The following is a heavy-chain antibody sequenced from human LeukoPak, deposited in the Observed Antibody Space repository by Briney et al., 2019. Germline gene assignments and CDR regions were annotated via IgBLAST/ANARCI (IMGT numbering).Heavy chain of an antibody. Sequence: PSGTLSLTCAVYGGSFSGYYWSWIRQPPGKGLEWIGEINHSGSTNYNPSLKSRVTISVDTSKNQFSLKLSSVTAADTAVYYCARRSVSFRRRDSNQFDPWGQGTLVTVSS. CDR1: GGSFSGYY. CDR3: ARRSVSFRRRDSNQFDP. J-gene: IGHJ5*02. V-gene: IGHV4-34*01. D-gene: IGHD4-11*01. CDR2: INHSGST.